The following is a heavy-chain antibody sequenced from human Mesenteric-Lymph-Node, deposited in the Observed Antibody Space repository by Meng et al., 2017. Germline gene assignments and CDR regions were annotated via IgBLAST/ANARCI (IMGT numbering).Heavy chain of an antibody. CDR2: INTNTGNP. V-gene: IGHV7-4-1*02. Sequence: QVQLGPSGFGLKKPGASVKVACKAYGYTFTNYAMKWVRQAPGQGLEWMGWINTNTGNPTYAQGFTGRFVFSLDTSVSTTYLQISSLEAEDTAVYYCVLGPTTAAFDYWGQGTLVTVSS. CDR1: GYTFTNYA. D-gene: IGHD1-26*01. J-gene: IGHJ4*02. CDR3: VLGPTTAAFDY.